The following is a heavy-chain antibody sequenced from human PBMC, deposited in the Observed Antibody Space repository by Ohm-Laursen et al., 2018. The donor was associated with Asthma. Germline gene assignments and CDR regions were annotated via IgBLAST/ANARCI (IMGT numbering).Heavy chain of an antibody. CDR2: IKSKTDGGTT. V-gene: IGHV3-15*01. J-gene: IGHJ4*02. D-gene: IGHD2-8*01. CDR1: GFTFSNAW. Sequence: SLRLSCSASGFTFSNAWMSWVCQAPGRGLEWVGRIKSKTDGGTTDYAAPVKGRFTISRDDSKNTLYLQMNSLKTEDTAVYYCTTKWWGIEDYWGQGTLVTVSS. CDR3: TTKWWGIEDY.